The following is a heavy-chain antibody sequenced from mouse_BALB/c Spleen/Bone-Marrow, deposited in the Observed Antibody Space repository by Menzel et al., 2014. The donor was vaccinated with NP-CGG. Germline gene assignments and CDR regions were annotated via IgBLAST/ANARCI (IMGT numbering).Heavy chain of an antibody. D-gene: IGHD2-2*01. V-gene: IGHV1S29*02. CDR1: GYTFTDYN. J-gene: IGHJ3*01. Sequence: VQLKESGPELLKPGASVKISCKASGYTFTDYNMHWVKQSHGKSPEWIGYIYPYNGVTAYNQKFKSKATLTVDNSSSTAYMEFRSLTSEDSAVYYCARIYYGYEFTYWGQGTLVTVSA. CDR3: ARIYYGYEFTY. CDR2: IYPYNGVT.